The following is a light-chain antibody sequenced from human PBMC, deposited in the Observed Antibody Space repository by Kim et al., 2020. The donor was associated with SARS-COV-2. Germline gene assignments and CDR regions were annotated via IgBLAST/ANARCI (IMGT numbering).Light chain of an antibody. CDR3: ATWDVTLNGWV. J-gene: IGLJ3*02. CDR2: NDN. Sequence: GRMYTISLSGSSYIDGRYVVIWYRHLPGSAPKVFIYNDNPRPSGGPDRFSGSRSGPSASLAISGLQTEDEADYYCATWDVTLNGWVFGGGTQLTVL. V-gene: IGLV1-44*01. CDR1: SYIDGRYV.